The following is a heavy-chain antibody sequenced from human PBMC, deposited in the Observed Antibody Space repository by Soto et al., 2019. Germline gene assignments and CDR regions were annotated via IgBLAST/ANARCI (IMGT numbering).Heavy chain of an antibody. Sequence: GGSLRLSCAASGFTFSNAWMSWVRQAPGKGLEWVGRIKSKTDGGTTDYAAPVKGRFTISRDDSKNTLYLQMNSLKTEDTAVYYCTTGYYYDSSGFDPWGQGTLVTVSS. CDR3: TTGYYYDSSGFDP. D-gene: IGHD3-22*01. V-gene: IGHV3-15*01. CDR2: IKSKTDGGTT. CDR1: GFTFSNAW. J-gene: IGHJ5*02.